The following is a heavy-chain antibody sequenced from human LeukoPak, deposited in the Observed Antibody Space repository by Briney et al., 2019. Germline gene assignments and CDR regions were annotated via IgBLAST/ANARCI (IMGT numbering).Heavy chain of an antibody. D-gene: IGHD1-14*01. Sequence: PSETLSLTCTVSGGSISRHYWSWMRQPPGKGLEWIGYIYYSGSTFYKPSLKSRVTISVDRSKNQFSLNLTSLTAADTAVYYCGRVPVNMPEFAVDIWGQGTKVTVSP. J-gene: IGHJ3*02. CDR1: GGSISRHY. V-gene: IGHV4-59*11. CDR3: GRVPVNMPEFAVDI. CDR2: IYYSGST.